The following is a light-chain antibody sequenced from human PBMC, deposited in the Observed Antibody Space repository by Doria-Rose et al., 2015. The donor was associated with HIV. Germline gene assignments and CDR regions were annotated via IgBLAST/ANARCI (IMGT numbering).Light chain of an antibody. CDR3: QQYGTSRGS. CDR1: QRVKSSY. CDR2: DAS. J-gene: IGKJ5*01. Sequence: EIVLTQSPGTLSLSPGERATLSCGASQRVKSSYLAWYQIKPGQAPSLLIYDASTSATGIPDRFSGSGSETDFTLTISRLEPEDVAVYYCQQYGTSRGSFGQGTRLEIK. V-gene: IGKV3-20*01.